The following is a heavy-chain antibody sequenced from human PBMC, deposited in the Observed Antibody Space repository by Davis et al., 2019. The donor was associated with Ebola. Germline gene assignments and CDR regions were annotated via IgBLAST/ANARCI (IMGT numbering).Heavy chain of an antibody. CDR3: ASLRRTITGMDDAFDI. Sequence: PGGSLRLSCKASGYDFTKYWIGWVRQMPGKGLEWVGIIYPGDSDTRYSPSFRGQVTISADKSIKTAFLQWSSLKASDTALYYCASLRRTITGMDDAFDIWGQGTMVTVSS. CDR1: GYDFTKYW. CDR2: IYPGDSDT. V-gene: IGHV5-51*01. J-gene: IGHJ3*02. D-gene: IGHD2-8*02.